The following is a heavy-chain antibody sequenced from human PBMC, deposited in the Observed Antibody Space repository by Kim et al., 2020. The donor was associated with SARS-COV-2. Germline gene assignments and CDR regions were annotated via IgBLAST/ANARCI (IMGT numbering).Heavy chain of an antibody. J-gene: IGHJ3*01. V-gene: IGHV3-23*01. D-gene: IGHD1-26*01. Sequence: SCADSVKVRFTISRDNSKIPLYLQMNRLRAEDTALFYCAKDGTLPGSYSTWGQGTMVTVSS. CDR3: AKDGTLPGSYST.